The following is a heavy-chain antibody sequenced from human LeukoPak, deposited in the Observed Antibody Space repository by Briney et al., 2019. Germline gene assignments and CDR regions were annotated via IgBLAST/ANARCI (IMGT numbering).Heavy chain of an antibody. V-gene: IGHV3-66*03. CDR3: ARDRAANQDWVEFDP. Sequence: GGSLRLSCAVSGFRVSDYYTSWVRQAPGKGLEWVGLIRDSGEAFYADFARGRFAISRDESENTLYLQMNSLRVEDTAGYFCARDRAANQDWVEFDPWGQGTPVIVSS. CDR2: IRDSGEA. J-gene: IGHJ5*02. D-gene: IGHD3/OR15-3a*01. CDR1: GFRVSDYY.